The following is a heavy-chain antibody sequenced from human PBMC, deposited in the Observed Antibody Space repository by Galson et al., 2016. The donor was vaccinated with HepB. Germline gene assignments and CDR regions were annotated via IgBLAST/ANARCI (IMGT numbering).Heavy chain of an antibody. CDR3: VKGLYGSGSSGDY. CDR2: ISGGGGST. V-gene: IGHV3-23*01. Sequence: LRLSCAASGFTFNSYGMSWVRQAPGKGLEWVSSISGGGGSTDYAGSVKGRLTISRDNPKNTLYLHLNSLRAEDTAVYFCVKGLYGSGSSGDYWGQGTLVTVSS. CDR1: GFTFNSYG. J-gene: IGHJ4*02. D-gene: IGHD3-10*01.